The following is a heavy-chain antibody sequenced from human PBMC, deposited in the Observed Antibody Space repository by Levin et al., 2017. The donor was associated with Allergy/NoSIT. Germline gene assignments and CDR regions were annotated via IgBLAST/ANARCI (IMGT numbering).Heavy chain of an antibody. CDR2: IYFSGTT. V-gene: IGHV4-31*11. CDR1: GGSVSTGGYF. CDR3: ARDMGYFGSGLLDY. J-gene: IGHJ4*02. Sequence: SETLSLTCAVSGGSVSTGGYFWTWIRQLPGKGLEWIGYIYFSGTTYYNPSLKSRVNISLDTSQNQFSLRLSSVTAADTAIYYCARDMGYFGSGLLDYWGQGTLVTVSS. D-gene: IGHD3-10*01.